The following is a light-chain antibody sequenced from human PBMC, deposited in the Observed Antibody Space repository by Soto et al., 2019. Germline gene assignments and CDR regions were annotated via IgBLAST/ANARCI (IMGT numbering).Light chain of an antibody. V-gene: IGKV1-5*03. CDR3: QHYNSYSEA. CDR1: QTISSW. J-gene: IGKJ1*01. Sequence: DIQMTQSPSTLSGSLGDRFTIICRASQTISSWLAWYQQKPGKAPKLLIYKASTLKSGVPSRFSGSGSGTEFTLTISSLQPDDFATYYCQHYNSYSEAFGQGTKVDIK. CDR2: KAS.